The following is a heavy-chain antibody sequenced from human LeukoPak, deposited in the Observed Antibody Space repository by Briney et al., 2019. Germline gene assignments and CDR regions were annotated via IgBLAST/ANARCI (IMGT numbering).Heavy chain of an antibody. J-gene: IGHJ5*02. CDR2: MNPNSGNT. V-gene: IGHV1-8*01. CDR1: GYTFTSYD. CDR3: ARGQGIVATTWFDP. Sequence: ASVKVSCKASGYTFTSYDINWVRQATGQGLEWMGWMNPNSGNTGYAQKFQGRVTMTRNTSISTAYVELSSLRSEDTAVYYCARGQGIVATTWFDPWGQGTLVTVSS. D-gene: IGHD5-12*01.